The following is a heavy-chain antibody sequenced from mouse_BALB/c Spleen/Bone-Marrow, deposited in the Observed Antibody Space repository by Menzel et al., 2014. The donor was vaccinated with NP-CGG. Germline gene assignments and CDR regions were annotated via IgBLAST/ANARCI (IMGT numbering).Heavy chain of an antibody. CDR1: GFGLSRYW. CDR2: INPESRTI. Sequence: EVKLVESGGGLAQPGGSLDLSCAASGFGLSRYWMCWVRQAPGKGREWIGVINPESRTINYTPTLKDKFIISRDNAKNTLYLPMSKVRSEDTALYYCASLNYYGNLFVWGAGTAVTGAS. V-gene: IGHV4-1*02. D-gene: IGHD1-1*01. J-gene: IGHJ1*01. CDR3: ASLNYYGNLFV.